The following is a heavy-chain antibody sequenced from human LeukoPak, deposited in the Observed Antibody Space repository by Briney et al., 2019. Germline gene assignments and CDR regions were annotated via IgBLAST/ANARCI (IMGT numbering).Heavy chain of an antibody. CDR1: GGSFSGYY. CDR2: INHSGST. D-gene: IGHD2-2*02. J-gene: IGHJ4*02. V-gene: IGHV4-34*01. CDR3: ARGGRYCSSTSCYKAPRYFDY. Sequence: PSETLSLXCAVYGGSFSGYYWSWIRPPPGKGLEWIGEINHSGSTNYNPSLKSRVTISVDTSKNQFSLKLSSVTAADTAVYYCARGGRYCSSTSCYKAPRYFDYWGQGTLVTVSS.